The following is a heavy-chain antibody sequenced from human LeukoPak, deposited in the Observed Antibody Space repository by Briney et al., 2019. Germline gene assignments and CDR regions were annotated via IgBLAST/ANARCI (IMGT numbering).Heavy chain of an antibody. CDR1: GGSISSGDYY. D-gene: IGHD6-19*01. V-gene: IGHV4-30-4*01. Sequence: SETLSLTCTVSGGSISSGDYYWSWIRQPPGKGLEWIGYIYYSGSTYYNPSLKSRVTISVDTSKNQFSLKLSSVTAADTAVYYCARDKRVAGSFDYWGQGTLVTVSS. CDR3: ARDKRVAGSFDY. J-gene: IGHJ4*02. CDR2: IYYSGST.